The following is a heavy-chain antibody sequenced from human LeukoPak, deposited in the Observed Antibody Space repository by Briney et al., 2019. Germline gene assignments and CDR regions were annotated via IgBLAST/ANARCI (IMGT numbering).Heavy chain of an antibody. CDR2: ISGSGGGT. V-gene: IGHV3-23*01. Sequence: GGSLRLSCAAPGFTFSSYAMSWVRKLQRKGLRGSSIISGSGGGTYYADSVKGRFTISRDDSKNTLYLQMNSLRAEDTAVYYCARDSRQGWYVSMDVWGQGTTVTVSS. CDR1: GFTFSSYA. J-gene: IGHJ6*02. CDR3: ARDSRQGWYVSMDV. D-gene: IGHD2-15*01.